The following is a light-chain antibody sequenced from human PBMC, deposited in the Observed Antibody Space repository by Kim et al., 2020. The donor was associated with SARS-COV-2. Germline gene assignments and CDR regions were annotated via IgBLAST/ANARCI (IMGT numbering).Light chain of an antibody. CDR3: CSYAGRYTFAI. V-gene: IGLV2-11*01. CDR2: DVT. Sequence: QSALTQPHSVSGSPGQSVTISCTGTSTDVGAYNYVSWYQQHPGKAPKLMIYDVTKRPSGVPDRFSGSKSGNTASLTVSGLQTEDEADYYCCSYAGRYTFAIFGGGTQLTVL. CDR1: STDVGAYNY. J-gene: IGLJ2*01.